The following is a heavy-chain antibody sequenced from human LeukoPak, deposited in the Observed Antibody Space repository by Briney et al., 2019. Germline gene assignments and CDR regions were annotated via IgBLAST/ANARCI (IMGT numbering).Heavy chain of an antibody. J-gene: IGHJ4*02. CDR2: IYYSGST. CDR3: ARLKGYSGSYYANGFDY. CDR1: GGSISSSGYY. Sequence: SETLSLTCTVSGGSISSSGYYWGWIRQPPGKGLEWIGSIYYSGSTYYNPSLKSRVTISVDTSKNQFSLELSSVTAADTAVYYCARLKGYSGSYYANGFDYWGQGTLVTVSS. V-gene: IGHV4-39*01. D-gene: IGHD1-26*01.